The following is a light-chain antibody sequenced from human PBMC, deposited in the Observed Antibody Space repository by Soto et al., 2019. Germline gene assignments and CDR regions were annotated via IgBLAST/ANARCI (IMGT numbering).Light chain of an antibody. CDR1: QSVKSSY. V-gene: IGKV3D-20*02. J-gene: IGKJ5*01. CDR2: GAS. Sequence: ELVLTQSPGTLSLSPGERATLSCRASQSVKSSYLAWYQQKPGQAPRLLIYGASSRATGIPDRFSGSGSGTDFTLTISSLEPEDFAVYYCQQRSNWPPITFGQGTRLEIK. CDR3: QQRSNWPPIT.